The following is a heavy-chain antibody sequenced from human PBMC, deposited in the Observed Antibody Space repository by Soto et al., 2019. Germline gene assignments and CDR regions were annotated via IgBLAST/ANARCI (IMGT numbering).Heavy chain of an antibody. V-gene: IGHV4-61*01. CDR1: GGSVSSGSYY. CDR2: IYYSGST. J-gene: IGHJ6*03. Sequence: SETLSLTCTVSGGSVSSGSYYWSWIRQPPGKGLEWIGYIYYSGSTNYNPSLKSRVTISVDTSKNQFSLKLSSVTAADTAVYYCARGTYYGSGSYEDRYYYYYMDVWGKGTTVTVSS. CDR3: ARGTYYGSGSYEDRYYYYYMDV. D-gene: IGHD3-10*01.